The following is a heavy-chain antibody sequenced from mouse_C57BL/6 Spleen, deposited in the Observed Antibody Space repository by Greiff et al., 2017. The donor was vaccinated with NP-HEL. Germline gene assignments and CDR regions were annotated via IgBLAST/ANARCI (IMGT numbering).Heavy chain of an antibody. Sequence: QVQLKQSGAELVRPGASVKLSCKASGYTFTDYYINWVKQRPGQGLEWIARIYPGSGNTYYNEKFKGKATLTAEKSSSTAYMQLSSLTSEDSAVYFCARSIFTGGFAYWGQGTLVTVSA. D-gene: IGHD2-12*01. CDR3: ARSIFTGGFAY. CDR2: IYPGSGNT. V-gene: IGHV1-76*01. CDR1: GYTFTDYY. J-gene: IGHJ3*01.